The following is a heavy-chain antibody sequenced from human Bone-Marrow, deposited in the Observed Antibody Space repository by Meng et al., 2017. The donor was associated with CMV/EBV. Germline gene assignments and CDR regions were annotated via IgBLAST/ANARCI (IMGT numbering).Heavy chain of an antibody. J-gene: IGHJ5*02. Sequence: LKISCWAAGFPFSHYAMHCVRQAPGKGLEWVALISYDGSHKDYRDSVKGRFIISRDNSKNTLYLQMNSVRPEDTAVYFCAREVGVEAAALVSWFDPRGQGTRVTVSS. CDR1: GFPFSHYA. D-gene: IGHD6-25*01. CDR3: AREVGVEAAALVSWFDP. CDR2: ISYDGSHK. V-gene: IGHV3-30*04.